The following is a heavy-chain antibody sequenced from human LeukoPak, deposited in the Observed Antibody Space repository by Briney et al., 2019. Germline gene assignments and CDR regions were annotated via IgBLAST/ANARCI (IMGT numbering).Heavy chain of an antibody. CDR1: GYTFTSYG. J-gene: IGHJ2*01. Sequence: GASVKVSCKASGYTFTSYGISWVRQAPGQGLEWMGWISAYNGNTNYAQKLQGRVTMTTDTSTSTAYMELRSLRSDDTAVYYCARISVDTAMAPGWYFDLWGRGTLVTVSS. V-gene: IGHV1-18*01. CDR3: ARISVDTAMAPGWYFDL. CDR2: ISAYNGNT. D-gene: IGHD5-18*01.